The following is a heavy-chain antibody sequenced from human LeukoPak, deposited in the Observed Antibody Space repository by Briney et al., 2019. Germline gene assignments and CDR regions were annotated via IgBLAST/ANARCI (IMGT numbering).Heavy chain of an antibody. D-gene: IGHD4-17*01. CDR2: ISGSGGST. Sequence: GGSLRLSCEASGYTFSSYAMSWVRQAPGKGLEWVSGISGSGGSTYYADSVKGRFTISRDNSKNTLYLQMNSLRAEDTAVHYCAKMEAWTTGTGSGVDYWGQGSLVTVSS. CDR3: AKMEAWTTGTGSGVDY. J-gene: IGHJ4*02. V-gene: IGHV3-23*01. CDR1: GYTFSSYA.